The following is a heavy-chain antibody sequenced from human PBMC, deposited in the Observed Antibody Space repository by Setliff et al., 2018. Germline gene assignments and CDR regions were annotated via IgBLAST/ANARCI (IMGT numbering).Heavy chain of an antibody. Sequence: GESLKISCQGSGYTFTTYWIGWVRQMPGKGLEWMGIIYPGDSHTRYSPSFQGHVTISADKSISTAYLQWSSLKASDTAMYYCARQGADYYDSSGYPLGAFDIWGQGTMVTVSS. CDR3: ARQGADYYDSSGYPLGAFDI. V-gene: IGHV5-51*01. D-gene: IGHD3-22*01. CDR2: IYPGDSHT. CDR1: GYTFTTYW. J-gene: IGHJ3*02.